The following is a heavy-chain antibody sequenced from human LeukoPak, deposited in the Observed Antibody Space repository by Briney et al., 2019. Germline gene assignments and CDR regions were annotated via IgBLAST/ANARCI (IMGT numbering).Heavy chain of an antibody. J-gene: IGHJ4*02. CDR2: ISPNADRT. D-gene: IGHD3-22*01. CDR3: AIMHGYYDGSGYWVQ. V-gene: IGHV3-23*01. CDR1: GFTFGSYA. Sequence: GGSLRLSCAASGFTFGSYAMSWVRQAPGKGLEWVSFISPNADRTSKADSVEGRFTVSRDNPRNTLYLQMNSLRDDDTAVYYCAIMHGYYDGSGYWVQWGQGTLVTVSS.